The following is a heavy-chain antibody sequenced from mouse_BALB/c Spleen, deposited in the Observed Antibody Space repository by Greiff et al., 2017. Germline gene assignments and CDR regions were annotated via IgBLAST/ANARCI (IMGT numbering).Heavy chain of an antibody. V-gene: IGHV3-2*02. CDR1: GYSITSDYA. CDR2: ISYSGST. CDR3: ARYLRYAMDY. J-gene: IGHJ4*01. Sequence: EVQLQQSGPGLVKPSQSLSLTCTVTGYSITSDYAWNWIRQFPGNKLEWMGYISYSGSTSYNPSLKSRISITRDTSKNQFFLQLNSVTTEDTATYYCARYLRYAMDYWGQGTSVTVSS. D-gene: IGHD5-1*01.